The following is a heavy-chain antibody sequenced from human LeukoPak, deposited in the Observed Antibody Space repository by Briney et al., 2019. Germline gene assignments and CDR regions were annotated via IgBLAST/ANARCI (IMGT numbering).Heavy chain of an antibody. CDR3: ARGHGVVANPSDI. Sequence: GGSLRLSCAASGFTLSGYWMHWVRQAPGKGLVWVSRINSAGSSTSYADSVKGRFTISRDNAKNTLYLQMNSLRAEDTAVYYCARGHGVVANPSDIWGQGTMVTVSS. V-gene: IGHV3-74*01. CDR1: GFTLSGYW. J-gene: IGHJ3*02. CDR2: INSAGSST. D-gene: IGHD5-12*01.